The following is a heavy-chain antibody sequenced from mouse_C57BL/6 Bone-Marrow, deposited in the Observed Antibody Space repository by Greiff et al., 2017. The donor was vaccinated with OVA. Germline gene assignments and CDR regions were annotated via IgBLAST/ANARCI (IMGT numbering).Heavy chain of an antibody. Sequence: QVQLQQSGPELVKPGASVKISCKASGYAFSSSWMNWVKQRPGKGLEWIGRIYPGDGDTNYNGKFKGKATLTADKSSSTAYMPLSSLTSEDSLVYFCARRHYSNYGFCNAMDYWGQGTSVTVSS. D-gene: IGHD2-5*01. CDR2: IYPGDGDT. V-gene: IGHV1-82*01. J-gene: IGHJ4*01. CDR1: GYAFSSSW. CDR3: ARRHYSNYGFCNAMDY.